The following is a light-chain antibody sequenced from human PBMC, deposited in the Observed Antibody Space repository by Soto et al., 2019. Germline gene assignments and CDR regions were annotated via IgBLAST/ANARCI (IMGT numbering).Light chain of an antibody. CDR2: KAS. V-gene: IGKV1-5*03. J-gene: IGKJ1*01. CDR3: QQYNSYSRT. CDR1: QSISSW. Sequence: DIQMTQSPSTLSASVGDRVTITCRASQSISSWLAWYQQKPGKAPKLLIYKASSLESGVPSRFSGRGPGTEFTLTINSLQPDDFATYYCQQYNSYSRTFGQGTKVESK.